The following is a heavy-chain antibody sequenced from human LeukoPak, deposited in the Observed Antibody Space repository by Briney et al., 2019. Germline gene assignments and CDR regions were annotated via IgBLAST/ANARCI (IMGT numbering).Heavy chain of an antibody. CDR2: VSGSGGAT. Sequence: PGGSLRLSCAASGFTFNNYAMSWVRQAPGMGLEWLSYVSGSGGATYYAASVKGRFTISRDNSKNTVYLQMGSLRGEDTAVYYCAKNRGGTYKYYMDGWGNGTTVTVPS. V-gene: IGHV3-23*01. CDR1: GFTFNNYA. CDR3: AKNRGGTYKYYMDG. D-gene: IGHD1-1*01. J-gene: IGHJ6*03.